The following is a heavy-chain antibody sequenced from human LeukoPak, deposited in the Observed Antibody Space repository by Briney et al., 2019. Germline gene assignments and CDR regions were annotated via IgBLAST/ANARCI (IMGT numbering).Heavy chain of an antibody. CDR1: GFTFDDYA. V-gene: IGHV3-43D*03. Sequence: GSLRLSCAASGFTFDDYAMHWVRQAPGKGLEWVSLISWDGGSTYYADSVKGRFTISRDNSKNSLYLQMNSLRAEDTALYYCAKDYHCSSTSCYNAYYYYYMDVWGKGTTVTVSS. CDR3: AKDYHCSSTSCYNAYYYYYMDV. D-gene: IGHD2-2*01. CDR2: ISWDGGST. J-gene: IGHJ6*03.